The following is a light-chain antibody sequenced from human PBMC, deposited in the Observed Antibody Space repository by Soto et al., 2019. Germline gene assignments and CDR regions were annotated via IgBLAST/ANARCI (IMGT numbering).Light chain of an antibody. J-gene: IGKJ4*01. CDR1: QNINNNF. Sequence: IVLTQSPATLSLSVGERATLSCGASQNINNNFVAWYQKKPGLAPRLLIFDASFRAPGIPDRFSGSGSWNAFILTIGRLEPEDSAVYFCHHTGDSPTFGGGTEVEIK. V-gene: IGKV3D-20*01. CDR3: HHTGDSPT. CDR2: DAS.